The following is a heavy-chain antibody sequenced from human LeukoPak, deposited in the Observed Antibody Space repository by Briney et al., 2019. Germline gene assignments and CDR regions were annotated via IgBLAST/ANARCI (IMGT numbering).Heavy chain of an antibody. V-gene: IGHV1-2*02. CDR2: NNPNSGGT. D-gene: IGHD1-26*01. J-gene: IGHJ4*02. Sequence: ASVKVSCKASGYTFTGYYMHWVRQAPGQGLEWMGWNNPNSGGTNYAQKFQGRVTMTRDTSISTAYMELSRLRSDDTAVYYCARKLALPYYFDYWGQGTLVTVSS. CDR1: GYTFTGYY. CDR3: ARKLALPYYFDY.